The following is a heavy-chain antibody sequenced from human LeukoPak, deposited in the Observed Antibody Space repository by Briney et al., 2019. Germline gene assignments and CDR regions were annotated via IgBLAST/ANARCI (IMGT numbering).Heavy chain of an antibody. J-gene: IGHJ3*02. Sequence: GGSLRPSCAASGFTVSSNYMSWVRQAPGKGLEWVSVIYSGGSTYYADSVKGRFTISRDNSKNTLYLQMNSLRAEDTAVYYCARVRNYDSSGYYSLDAFDIWGQGTMVTVSS. CDR2: IYSGGST. V-gene: IGHV3-66*01. CDR1: GFTVSSNY. D-gene: IGHD3-22*01. CDR3: ARVRNYDSSGYYSLDAFDI.